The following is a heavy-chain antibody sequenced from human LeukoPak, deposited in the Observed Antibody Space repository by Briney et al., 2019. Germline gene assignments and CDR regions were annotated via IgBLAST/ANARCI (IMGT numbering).Heavy chain of an antibody. J-gene: IGHJ4*02. D-gene: IGHD3-22*01. CDR2: IYYSGST. CDR3: ARWMSSGYFDY. V-gene: IGHV4-59*08. CDR1: GGSISSYY. Sequence: SSETLSLTCTVSGGSISSYYWSWIRQPPGKGLEWIGYIYYSGSTNYNPSLKSRVTISVDTSKYQFSLKLSSVTAADTAVYYCARWMSSGYFDYWGQGTLVTVSS.